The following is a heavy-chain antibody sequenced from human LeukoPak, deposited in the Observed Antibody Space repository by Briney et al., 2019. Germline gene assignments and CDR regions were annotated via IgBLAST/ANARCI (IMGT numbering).Heavy chain of an antibody. V-gene: IGHV1-2*02. Sequence: ASVKVSCKASGYTFTFYYIHWVRQAPGQGLGLMGLFTPNSGGTNYAQTFQGRVTMTRDTSISTAYMELSRLRSDDTDVYYCARATLRFDFDDWGKGALVTVSS. D-gene: IGHD3-3*01. CDR2: FTPNSGGT. J-gene: IGHJ4*02. CDR1: GYTFTFYY. CDR3: ARATLRFDFDD.